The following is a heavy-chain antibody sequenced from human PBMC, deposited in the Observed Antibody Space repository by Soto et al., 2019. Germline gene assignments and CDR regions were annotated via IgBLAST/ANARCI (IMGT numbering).Heavy chain of an antibody. CDR3: ARDREIYSGSYYYYGMDV. Sequence: ASVKVSCETSGYTITRYGISWVRQAPGQWLEWMGWISAYNGNTNYAQKLQGRVTMTTVTSTSTAYMELRSLRSDDTAVYYCARDREIYSGSYYYYGMDVWGQGTTVTVSS. CDR2: ISAYNGNT. CDR1: GYTITRYG. J-gene: IGHJ6*02. D-gene: IGHD1-26*01. V-gene: IGHV1-18*04.